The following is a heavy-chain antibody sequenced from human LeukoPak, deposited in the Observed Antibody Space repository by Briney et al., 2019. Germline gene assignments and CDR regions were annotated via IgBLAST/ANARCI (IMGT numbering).Heavy chain of an antibody. Sequence: SETLSLTCTVSGGSISSYYWSWIRQPPGKGLEWIGYIYYSGSTNYNPSLKSRVTISVDTSKNQFSLQLSSVTAADTAVYYCARSGKSAYILDYWSQGTLVTVSS. D-gene: IGHD3-16*01. CDR1: GGSISSYY. V-gene: IGHV4-59*01. CDR2: IYYSGST. J-gene: IGHJ4*02. CDR3: ARSGKSAYILDY.